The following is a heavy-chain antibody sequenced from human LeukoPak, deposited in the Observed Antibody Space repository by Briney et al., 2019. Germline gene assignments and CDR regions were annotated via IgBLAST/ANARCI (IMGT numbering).Heavy chain of an antibody. Sequence: SETLSLTCTVSGGSISSYYWSWIRQPAGKGLEWIGRIYTSGSTNYNPSLKSRVTMSVDTSKNQFSLKLSSVTAADTAVYYCARDAVSGSYYKPFDYWGQGTLVTVSS. V-gene: IGHV4-4*07. J-gene: IGHJ4*02. D-gene: IGHD3-10*01. CDR3: ARDAVSGSYYKPFDY. CDR1: GGSISSYY. CDR2: IYTSGST.